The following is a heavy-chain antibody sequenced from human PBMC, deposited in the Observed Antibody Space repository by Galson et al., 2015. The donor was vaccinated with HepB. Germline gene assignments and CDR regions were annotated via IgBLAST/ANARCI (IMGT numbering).Heavy chain of an antibody. V-gene: IGHV4-39*01. Sequence: ETLSLTCTVSGGSISSSSYYWGWIRQPPGKGLEWIGSIYYSGSTYYNPSLKSRVTISVDTSKNQFSLKLSSVTAADTAVYYCAVLKGVGAIDYWGQGTLVTVSS. J-gene: IGHJ4*02. CDR1: GGSISSSSYY. D-gene: IGHD1-26*01. CDR3: AVLKGVGAIDY. CDR2: IYYSGST.